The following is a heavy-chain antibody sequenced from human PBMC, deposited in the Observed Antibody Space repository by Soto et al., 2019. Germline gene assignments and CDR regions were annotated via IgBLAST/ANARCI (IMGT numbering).Heavy chain of an antibody. V-gene: IGHV4-59*01. CDR2: IYSSGTT. CDR3: ARVAEGGSSVSWFDP. CDR1: CGSISNYY. J-gene: IGHJ5*02. Sequence: PSETLSLTCTVSCGSISNYYWSWIRQPPGKGLEWIGYIYSSGTTNYNPSLKSRVTISVDTSKKQFSLKLTSVTAADTAVYYCARVAEGGSSVSWFDPWGQGTLVTVSS. D-gene: IGHD3-16*01.